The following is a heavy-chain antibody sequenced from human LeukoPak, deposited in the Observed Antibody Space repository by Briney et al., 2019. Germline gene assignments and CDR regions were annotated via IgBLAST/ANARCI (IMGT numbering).Heavy chain of an antibody. J-gene: IGHJ4*02. Sequence: GASLRLSCAASGFTFSSYAMSWIRQAPGKGLEWVSAISGSGGSTYYADSVKGRFTSSRDNSKNTLYLQMNSLRAEDTAVYYCAKWADTSSSRFDYWGQGTLVTVSS. V-gene: IGHV3-23*01. CDR1: GFTFSSYA. D-gene: IGHD6-13*01. CDR3: AKWADTSSSRFDY. CDR2: ISGSGGST.